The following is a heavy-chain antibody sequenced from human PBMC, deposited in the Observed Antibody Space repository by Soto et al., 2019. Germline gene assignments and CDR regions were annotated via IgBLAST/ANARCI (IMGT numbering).Heavy chain of an antibody. CDR2: IDPSDSYT. CDR1: GDSVTSSW. V-gene: IGHV5-10-1*01. J-gene: IGHJ5*02. D-gene: IGHD6-13*01. CDR3: ARRAAEGSWFDP. Sequence: SLKISGKRSGDSVTSSWVSWVRQIHGKGLEWMGRIDPSDSYTNYSPSFQGHVTISADKSISTAYLQWSSLKASDTAMYYCARRAAEGSWFDPWGKGTLVTVSS.